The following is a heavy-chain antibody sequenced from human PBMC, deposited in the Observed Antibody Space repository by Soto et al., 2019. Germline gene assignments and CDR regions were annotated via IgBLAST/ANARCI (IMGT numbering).Heavy chain of an antibody. D-gene: IGHD7-27*01. CDR2: INHSGSS. CDR1: GGSFSGYY. J-gene: IGHJ4*02. CDR3: ARVDNWGTIDY. Sequence: QVQLQQWGARLLKPSETLSLTCDVYGGSFSGYYWSWIRQPPGKGLEWIGEINHSGSSNYSPSLKSRVIISVDTSKSHFSLKLSSVTAADTAVYYCARVDNWGTIDYWGQGTLVTVSS. V-gene: IGHV4-34*01.